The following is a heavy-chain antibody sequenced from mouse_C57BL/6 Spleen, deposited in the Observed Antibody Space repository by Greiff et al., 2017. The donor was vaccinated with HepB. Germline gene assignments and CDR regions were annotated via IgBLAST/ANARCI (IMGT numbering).Heavy chain of an antibody. CDR3: ARLTTVVDSFYAMDY. Sequence: EVQLVESGGGLVKPGGSLKLSCAASGFTFSDYGMHWVRQAPEKGLEWVAYISSGSSTIYYADTVKGRFTISRDNAKNTLFLQMTSLRSEDTATYYCARLTTVVDSFYAMDYWGQGTSVTVSS. D-gene: IGHD1-1*01. J-gene: IGHJ4*01. CDR1: GFTFSDYG. CDR2: ISSGSSTI. V-gene: IGHV5-17*01.